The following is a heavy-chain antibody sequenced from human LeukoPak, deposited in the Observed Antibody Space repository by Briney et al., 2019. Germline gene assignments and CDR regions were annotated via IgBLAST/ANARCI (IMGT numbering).Heavy chain of an antibody. CDR3: ATHYDWTFDC. D-gene: IGHD1-1*01. CDR2: IKPDGSEG. Sequence: PGGSLRLSCAAFGFSFSSYWMTWVRQAPGKGLEWVANIKPDGSEGYYVDSVKGRFSISRDNAKNSLYLQMNSLRGEDTAVYYCATHYDWTFDCWGQGTLVTVSS. J-gene: IGHJ4*02. CDR1: GFSFSSYW. V-gene: IGHV3-7*01.